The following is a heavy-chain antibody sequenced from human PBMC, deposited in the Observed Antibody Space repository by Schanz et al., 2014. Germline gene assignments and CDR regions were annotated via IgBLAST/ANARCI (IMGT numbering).Heavy chain of an antibody. CDR1: GYTFTSYS. CDR2: INLSGGST. Sequence: QVQLVQSGAEVKKPGASVKVSCKASGYTFTSYSMHWVRQAPGQGLEWMGIINLSGGSTNNAQKCQGRLTMTRDTSTSTVYMELNSLTSEDTAVYYCARGGYSSGWYDRDIAHFDYWGQGTRVTVSS. D-gene: IGHD6-19*01. J-gene: IGHJ4*02. V-gene: IGHV1-46*01. CDR3: ARGGYSSGWYDRDIAHFDY.